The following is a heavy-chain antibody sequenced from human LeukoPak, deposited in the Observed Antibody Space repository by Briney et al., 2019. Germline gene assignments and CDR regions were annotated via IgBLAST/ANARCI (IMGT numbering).Heavy chain of an antibody. CDR1: GGSISSYY. Sequence: SETLSLTCTVSGGSISSYYWSWIRQPPGKGLEWIGYIYYSGSTNYNPSLKSRVTISVDTSKNQFSLKLSSVTAADTAVYYCARDQNSSGWYGASPYYYYMDVWGKGNTFTVSS. CDR3: ARDQNSSGWYGASPYYYYMDV. D-gene: IGHD6-19*01. J-gene: IGHJ6*03. CDR2: IYYSGST. V-gene: IGHV4-59*01.